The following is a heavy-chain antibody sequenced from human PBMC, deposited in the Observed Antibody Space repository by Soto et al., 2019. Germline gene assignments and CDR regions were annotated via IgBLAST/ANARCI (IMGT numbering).Heavy chain of an antibody. CDR1: GGSISSYY. D-gene: IGHD3-22*01. CDR2: INHSGST. CDR3: ARGSDYYDSSGYYYEFDY. V-gene: IGHV4-34*01. J-gene: IGHJ4*02. Sequence: SETLSLTCTVSGGSISSYYWSWIRQPPGKGLEWIGEINHSGSTNYNPSLKSRVTISVDTSKNQFSLKLSSVTAADTAVYYCARGSDYYDSSGYYYEFDYWGQGTLVTVSS.